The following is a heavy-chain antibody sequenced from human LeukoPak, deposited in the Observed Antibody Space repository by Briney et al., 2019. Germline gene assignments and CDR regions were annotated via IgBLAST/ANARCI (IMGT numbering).Heavy chain of an antibody. Sequence: GGSLRLSCAASGFTLSDHYMNWIRQAPGKGLEGISYISGSGSRMHYADSVKGRFTVSRDNAENSLYLQMNSLTVEDTAVYYCARDWRNNGMDVWGQGTTVTVSS. J-gene: IGHJ6*02. CDR1: GFTLSDHY. V-gene: IGHV3-11*01. CDR3: ARDWRNNGMDV. CDR2: ISGSGSRM.